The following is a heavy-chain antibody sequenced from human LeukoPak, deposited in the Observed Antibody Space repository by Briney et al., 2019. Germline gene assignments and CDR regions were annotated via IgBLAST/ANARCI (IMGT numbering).Heavy chain of an antibody. Sequence: SETLSLTCTVSGGSISSYYWRWIRQPPGKGLEWIGYIYYSGSTNYNPSLKSRVTISVDTSKNQFSLKLSSVTAADTAVYYCARHRWLQYYFDYWGQGTLVTVSS. CDR1: GGSISSYY. D-gene: IGHD5-24*01. V-gene: IGHV4-59*08. J-gene: IGHJ4*02. CDR3: ARHRWLQYYFDY. CDR2: IYYSGST.